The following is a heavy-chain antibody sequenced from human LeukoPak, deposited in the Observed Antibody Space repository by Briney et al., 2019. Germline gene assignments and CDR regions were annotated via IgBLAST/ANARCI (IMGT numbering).Heavy chain of an antibody. V-gene: IGHV3-23*01. CDR2: ISGSGGST. CDR3: TRLSPGQLWYGTADYYFDY. Sequence: GGSLRLSCAASGFTFSSYAMSWVRQAPGKGLEWVSAISGSGGSTYYADSVKGRFTISRDNSKNTAYLQMNSLKTEDTAVYYCTRLSPGQLWYGTADYYFDYWGQGTLVTVSS. J-gene: IGHJ4*02. CDR1: GFTFSSYA. D-gene: IGHD5-18*01.